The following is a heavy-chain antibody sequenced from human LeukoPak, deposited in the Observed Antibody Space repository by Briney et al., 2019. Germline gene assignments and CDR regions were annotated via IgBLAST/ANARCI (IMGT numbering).Heavy chain of an antibody. V-gene: IGHV3-30*14. Sequence: GRSLRLSCAASGFIFSSYAMHWVRQAPGKGLEWVAVISYDGSDKYYADSVKGRFTISRDNSKNTLYLQMNSLRAEDTAVYYCAKDRQLWLTRFDFWGQGALVTVSS. CDR1: GFIFSSYA. CDR2: ISYDGSDK. D-gene: IGHD5-18*01. CDR3: AKDRQLWLTRFDF. J-gene: IGHJ4*02.